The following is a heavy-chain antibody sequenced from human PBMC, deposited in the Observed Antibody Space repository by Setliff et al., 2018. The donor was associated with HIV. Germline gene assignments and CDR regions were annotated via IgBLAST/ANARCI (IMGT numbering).Heavy chain of an antibody. J-gene: IGHJ4*02. Sequence: TLSLPCTVSGGSISSGGYYWSWIRQHPGKGLEWIGYIYYSGSTHYNPSLKSRVTISVDTSKNQFSLNLSSVTAADTAVYYCARDQGGPVDYWGQGTLVTVSS. CDR2: IYYSGST. V-gene: IGHV4-31*03. CDR3: ARDQGGPVDY. CDR1: GGSISSGGYY. D-gene: IGHD3-16*01.